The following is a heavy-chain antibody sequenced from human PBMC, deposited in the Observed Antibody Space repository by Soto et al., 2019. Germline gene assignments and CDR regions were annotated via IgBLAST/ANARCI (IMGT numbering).Heavy chain of an antibody. CDR1: GASVAGGSYY. CDR2: IPSRGRP. V-gene: IGHV4-30-4*01. CDR3: ARETYSGYDCGL. J-gene: IGHJ4*02. Sequence: QVQLRESGPGLVKPSQTLSLTCSVSGASVAGGSYYWSWVRQPPGKGLEWIGYIPSRGRPFYNPSLTSRGTMSADTYKNQLSLQSTFVNAADTAVYYCARETYSGYDCGLWGQGTLVNVSS. D-gene: IGHD5-12*01.